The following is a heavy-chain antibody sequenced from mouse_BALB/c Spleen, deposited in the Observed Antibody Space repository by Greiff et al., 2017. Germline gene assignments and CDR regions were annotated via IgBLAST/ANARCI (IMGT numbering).Heavy chain of an antibody. CDR1: GYSITSDYA. D-gene: IGHD2-10*02. Sequence: EVQLVESGPGLVKPSQSLSLTCTVTGYSITSDYAWNWIRQFPGNKLEWMGYISYSGSTSYNPSLKSRISITRDTSKNQFFLQLNSVTTEDTATYYCARTEYGNYVYFDYWGQGTTLTVSS. CDR2: ISYSGST. CDR3: ARTEYGNYVYFDY. V-gene: IGHV3-2*02. J-gene: IGHJ2*01.